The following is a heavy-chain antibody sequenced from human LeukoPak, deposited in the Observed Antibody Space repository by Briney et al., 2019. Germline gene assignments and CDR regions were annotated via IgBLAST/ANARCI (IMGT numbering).Heavy chain of an antibody. J-gene: IGHJ3*02. CDR2: IIPIFGTA. D-gene: IGHD3-9*01. CDR1: GGTFSSYA. Sequence: ASVKVSCKASGGTFSSYAISWVRQAPGQGLEWMGGIIPIFGTANYAQKFQGRVTITADKSTSTAYMELSSLRSEDTAVYYCARVPYDILTGYYGHDAFDIWGQGTMVTVSS. CDR3: ARVPYDILTGYYGHDAFDI. V-gene: IGHV1-69*06.